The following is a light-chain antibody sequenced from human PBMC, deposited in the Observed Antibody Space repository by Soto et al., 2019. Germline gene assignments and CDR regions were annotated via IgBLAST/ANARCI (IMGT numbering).Light chain of an antibody. CDR3: SSYTSNSVV. CDR2: DVS. V-gene: IGLV2-14*03. CDR1: NSAYHY. Sequence: QSALTQPASVSGSPGQSITISCTGTNSAYHYVSWYQQHPGEVPKLIIYDVSNRPSGVSNRLSGSKSSNTASLTISGLQAEDEADYYCSSYTSNSVVFGGGTKLTVL. J-gene: IGLJ2*01.